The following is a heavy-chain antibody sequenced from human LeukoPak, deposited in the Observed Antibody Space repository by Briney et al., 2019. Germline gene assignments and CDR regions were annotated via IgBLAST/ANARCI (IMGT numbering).Heavy chain of an antibody. CDR1: GGSISSGGYY. CDR3: ARGGYSYGYYFAH. CDR2: IYYSGST. J-gene: IGHJ4*02. Sequence: SQTLSLTCTVSGGSISSGGYYWSWIRQHPGKGLEWIGYIYYSGSTYYNPSLRSRVTISVDTSKNQFSLRLSSVTAADTAVYFCARGGYSYGYYFAHWGQGTLVTVSS. V-gene: IGHV4-31*03. D-gene: IGHD5-18*01.